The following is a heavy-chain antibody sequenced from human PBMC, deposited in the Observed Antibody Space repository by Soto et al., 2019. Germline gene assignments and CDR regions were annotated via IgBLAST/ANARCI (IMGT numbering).Heavy chain of an antibody. CDR1: GGSFSGYY. J-gene: IGHJ5*02. CDR2: INHSGST. V-gene: IGHV4-34*01. CDR3: ARAKHYNWFDP. Sequence: SETLSLGCGVYGGSFSGYYWTWVRQPPGKGLEWIGEINHSGSTNYNPSLKSRVTISVDTSKNQFSLKLSSVTAADTAVYYCARAKHYNWFDPWGQGTLVTVSS.